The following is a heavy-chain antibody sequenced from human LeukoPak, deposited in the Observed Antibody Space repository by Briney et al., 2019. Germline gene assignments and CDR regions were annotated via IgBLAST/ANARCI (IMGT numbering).Heavy chain of an antibody. CDR1: GFTFSSYA. D-gene: IGHD3-16*02. J-gene: IGHJ4*02. Sequence: PGGSLRLSCAASGFTFSSYAMSWVRQAPGKGLEWVSAISGSGGSTYYADSVKGRFTISRDNSKNTLYLQMNSLRAEDTAVYYCAKLPARITFGGVIVSYWGQGTLVTVSS. CDR2: ISGSGGST. CDR3: AKLPARITFGGVIVSY. V-gene: IGHV3-23*01.